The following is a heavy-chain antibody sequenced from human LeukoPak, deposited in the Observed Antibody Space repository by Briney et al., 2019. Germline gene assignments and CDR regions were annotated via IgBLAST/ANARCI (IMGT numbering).Heavy chain of an antibody. Sequence: SDTLPLTCAVSGYSISSSNWWGWIRQSPGKGLGWVGYIYYSGSTYYNPSLKSRVTMSVETSKKQFSLTRNSMTAVVWAVYYLARILSSGWTGGAFDIGQKGTMLIVST. J-gene: IGHJ3*02. CDR1: GYSISSSNW. CDR2: IYYSGST. V-gene: IGHV4-28*01. CDR3: ARILSSGWTGGAFDI. D-gene: IGHD6-19*01.